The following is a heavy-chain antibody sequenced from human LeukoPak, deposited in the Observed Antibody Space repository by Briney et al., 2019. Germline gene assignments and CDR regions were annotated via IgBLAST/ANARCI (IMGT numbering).Heavy chain of an antibody. CDR3: ATYGPTSGGYTFEY. Sequence: SGTLSLTCAVSGGSISSGYWWSWVRQPPMKGLEWTGEIIDSGSTNYNPSLKGRITISLDKTKNQFSLNVNSVTAADTAVYYCATYGPTSGGYTFEYWGQGILVTVSS. CDR1: GGSISSGYW. CDR2: IIDSGST. V-gene: IGHV4-4*02. D-gene: IGHD2-15*01. J-gene: IGHJ4*02.